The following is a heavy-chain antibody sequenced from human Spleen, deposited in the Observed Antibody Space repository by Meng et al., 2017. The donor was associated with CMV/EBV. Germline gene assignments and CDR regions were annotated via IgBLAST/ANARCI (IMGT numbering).Heavy chain of an antibody. CDR3: ARPERGGYVNY. CDR2: INHSGST. Sequence: LTCAVYGGSFSGYYWSWIRQPPGKGLEWIGEINHSGSTNYNPSLKSRVTISVDTSKNQFSLKLSSVTAADTAVYYCARPERGGYVNYWGQGTPVTVSS. D-gene: IGHD1-1*01. CDR1: GGSFSGYY. J-gene: IGHJ4*02. V-gene: IGHV4-34*01.